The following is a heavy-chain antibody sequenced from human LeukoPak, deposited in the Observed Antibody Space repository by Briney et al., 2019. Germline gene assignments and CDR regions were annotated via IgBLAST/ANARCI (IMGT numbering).Heavy chain of an antibody. Sequence: GGSLRLSCAASGFTYSSYAMSWVRQAPGKGLEWVSAISGSGGSTYYADSVKGRFTISRDNSKNTLYLQMNSLRAEDTAVYYCAKRDYDFWSGYNTHFDYWGQGTLVTVSS. CDR1: GFTYSSYA. J-gene: IGHJ4*02. D-gene: IGHD3-3*01. CDR3: AKRDYDFWSGYNTHFDY. CDR2: ISGSGGST. V-gene: IGHV3-23*01.